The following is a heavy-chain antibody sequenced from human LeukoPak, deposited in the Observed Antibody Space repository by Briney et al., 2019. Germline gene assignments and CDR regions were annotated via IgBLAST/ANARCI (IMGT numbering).Heavy chain of an antibody. D-gene: IGHD2/OR15-2a*01. V-gene: IGHV1-8*01. CDR3: ARVMYDNSGQHYYFNYALEV. CDR1: GYTFTIYH. CDR2: MNVNSGHT. Sequence: ASVKVSCKTSGYTFTIYHIGWGRQAPGQGPEWMGWMNVNSGHTGSAEKFQGRLTMTRDASINTAFMELNSLHSDDTAVYHCARVMYDNSGQHYYFNYALEVWGQGTTVIVSS. J-gene: IGHJ6*02.